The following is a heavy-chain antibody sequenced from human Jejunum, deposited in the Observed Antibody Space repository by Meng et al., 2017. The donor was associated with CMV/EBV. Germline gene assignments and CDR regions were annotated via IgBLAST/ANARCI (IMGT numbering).Heavy chain of an antibody. D-gene: IGHD4-17*01. CDR1: FTFSTYA. V-gene: IGHV3-7*01. CDR2: IKQDGSEE. J-gene: IGHJ5*02. CDR3: VRDDYGDYDKWFGP. Sequence: FTFSTYAMSWVRQAPGKGLEWVANIKQDGSEENYVDSVKGRFTISRDNTKNSLFLQMNSLTTDDTAVYYCVRDDYGDYDKWFGPWGQGTLVTVSS.